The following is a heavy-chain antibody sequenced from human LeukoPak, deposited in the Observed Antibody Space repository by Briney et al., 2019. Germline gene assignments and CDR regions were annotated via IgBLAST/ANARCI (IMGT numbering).Heavy chain of an antibody. CDR2: IIPIFGTA. V-gene: IGHV1-69*05. CDR1: VGTFSSYA. Sequence: GSSVKGSCKASVGTFSSYAISWVRQAPGQGLEWMGGIIPIFGTANYAQKFQRRVTITTDESPSTAYMEVSSRRSEDTAVYYCARERSIAVAGPNWLDPWGQGTLVTVSS. J-gene: IGHJ5*02. CDR3: ARERSIAVAGPNWLDP. D-gene: IGHD6-19*01.